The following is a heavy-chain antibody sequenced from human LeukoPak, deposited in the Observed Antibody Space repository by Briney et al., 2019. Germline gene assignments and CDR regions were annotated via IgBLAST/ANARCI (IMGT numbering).Heavy chain of an antibody. J-gene: IGHJ4*02. D-gene: IGHD3-3*01. V-gene: IGHV4-34*01. CDR2: IKHSGST. CDR1: GGSFSGYY. CDR3: ARGESYYDFWSGYYSPNPHFDY. Sequence: SETLSLTCAVYGGSFSGYYWSWIRQPPGKGLEWIGEIKHSGSTNYNPSLKSRVTISVDTSKNQFSLKLSSVTAADTAVYYCARGESYYDFWSGYYSPNPHFDYWGQGTLVTVSS.